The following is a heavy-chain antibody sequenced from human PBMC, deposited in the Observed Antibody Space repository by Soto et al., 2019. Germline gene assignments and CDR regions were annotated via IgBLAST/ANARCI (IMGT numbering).Heavy chain of an antibody. D-gene: IGHD2-2*01. CDR2: IYTSGST. Sequence: SETLSLTCTVSGGSISSYYWSWIRQPPGKGLEWIGRIYTSGSTNYNPSLKSRVTMSVDTSKNQFSLKLSSVTAADTAVYYCARGYCSSTSCALPFDYWGQGTLVTVS. J-gene: IGHJ4*02. V-gene: IGHV4-4*07. CDR1: GGSISSYY. CDR3: ARGYCSSTSCALPFDY.